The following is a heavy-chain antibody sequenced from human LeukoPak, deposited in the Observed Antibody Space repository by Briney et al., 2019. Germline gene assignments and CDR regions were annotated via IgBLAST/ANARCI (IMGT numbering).Heavy chain of an antibody. D-gene: IGHD6-13*01. CDR2: IRSNGETT. J-gene: IGHJ4*02. CDR1: GFTFSSIA. Sequence: PGGSLRLSCAASGFTFSSIAMTWVRQAPGKGLEWVSTIRSNGETTYNADSVKGRFTISRDNSKKTLYLQLNSLRAEDTAVYYCASRSSTWVDSWGQGTLVTVSS. CDR3: ASRSSTWVDS. V-gene: IGHV3-23*01.